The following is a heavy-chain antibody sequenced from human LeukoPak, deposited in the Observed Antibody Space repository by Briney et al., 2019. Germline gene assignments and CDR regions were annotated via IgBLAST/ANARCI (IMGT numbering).Heavy chain of an antibody. J-gene: IGHJ4*02. CDR2: ITGGGGST. CDR3: AKGSASARPYYFDS. Sequence: GGSLRLSCAASGFTFSSYAVSWVRQAPGKGLEWVSAITGGGGSTYHADSVKGRFTTSRDNSQNTLFLQMSSLRAEDSAIFYCAKGSASARPYYFDSWGQGILVTVSS. V-gene: IGHV3-23*01. CDR1: GFTFSSYA. D-gene: IGHD2-15*01.